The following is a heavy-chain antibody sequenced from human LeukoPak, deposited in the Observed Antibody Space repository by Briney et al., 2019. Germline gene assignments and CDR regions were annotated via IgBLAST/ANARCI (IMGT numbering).Heavy chain of an antibody. D-gene: IGHD2-8*01. V-gene: IGHV4-34*01. CDR2: INHSGST. CDR3: ARGRRTAQTKNNWFDP. J-gene: IGHJ5*02. Sequence: SETLTLTCAVYGGSFSGYYWSWIRQPPGKGLEWIGEINHSGSTNYNPSLKSRVTISVDTSKNQFSLKLSSVTAADTAVYYCARGRRTAQTKNNWFDPWGQGTLVTVSS. CDR1: GGSFSGYY.